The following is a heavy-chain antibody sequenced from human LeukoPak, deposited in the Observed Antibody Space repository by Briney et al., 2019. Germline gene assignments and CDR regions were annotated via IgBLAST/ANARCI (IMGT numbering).Heavy chain of an antibody. J-gene: IGHJ4*02. Sequence: GASVKISCKASGYTFTDYYMHWVQPAPGKGLAWMGLVYPEDGETIYAEKFQGRVTITADTSTDTAYMELSSLRSEDTAVYYCATVYIGCSGGSCHGPFDYWGQGTLVTVSS. CDR2: VYPEDGET. D-gene: IGHD2-15*01. CDR1: GYTFTDYY. V-gene: IGHV1-69-2*01. CDR3: ATVYIGCSGGSCHGPFDY.